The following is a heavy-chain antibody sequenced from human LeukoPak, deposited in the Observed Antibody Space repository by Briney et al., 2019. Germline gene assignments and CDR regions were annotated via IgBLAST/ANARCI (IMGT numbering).Heavy chain of an antibody. J-gene: IGHJ4*02. CDR2: ISWNSGIT. CDR1: GFTFDDYA. D-gene: IGHD5-12*01. CDR3: AKGVSGYDASFDS. Sequence: GGSLRLSCAASGFTFDDYAMHWVRQAPGKGLEWVSGISWNSGITGYADSLKGRFTISRDNAKKSLYLQMNTLRAEDTALYYCAKGVSGYDASFDSWGQGTLVTVSS. V-gene: IGHV3-9*01.